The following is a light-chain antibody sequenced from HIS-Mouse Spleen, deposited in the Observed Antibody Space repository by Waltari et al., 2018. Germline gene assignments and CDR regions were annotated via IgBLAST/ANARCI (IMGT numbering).Light chain of an antibody. Sequence: SYELTPPPSVPVAPGQTARLACSGDAFPKQYAYWYQQKPGHAPVLAIYKDSERPSGIPGRFSGSSSGTTVTLTISGVQAEDEADYYCQSADSSGTYVVFGGGTKLTVL. CDR3: QSADSSGTYVV. CDR2: KDS. CDR1: AFPKQY. J-gene: IGLJ2*01. V-gene: IGLV3-25*03.